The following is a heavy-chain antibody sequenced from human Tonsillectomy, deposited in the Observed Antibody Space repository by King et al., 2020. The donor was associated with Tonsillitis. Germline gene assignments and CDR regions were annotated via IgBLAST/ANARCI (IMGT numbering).Heavy chain of an antibody. J-gene: IGHJ3*02. CDR2: VYYSGST. Sequence: QLQESGPGLVKPSETLSLTCTVSGGSISSIVYYWGWIRQPPGKGLEWIGSVYYSGSTSYNPSLKSRITISVDTSKNKFSVKLSSVTAADTAVYYCARPHYSGSSQDFHIWGQGTMVTVSS. CDR3: ARPHYSGSSQDFHI. V-gene: IGHV4-39*01. D-gene: IGHD1-26*01. CDR1: GGSISSIVYY.